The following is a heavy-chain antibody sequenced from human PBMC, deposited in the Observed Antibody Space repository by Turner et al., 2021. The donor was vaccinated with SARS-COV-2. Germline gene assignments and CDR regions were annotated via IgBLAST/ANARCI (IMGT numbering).Heavy chain of an antibody. V-gene: IGHV1-2*02. CDR1: GYTFTGYF. D-gene: IGHD6-6*01. CDR3: ARVSSLSYYFDY. J-gene: IGHJ4*02. CDR2: INPNSDGT. Sequence: QVQLVQSGAEVKKPGASVKVSCKASGYTFTGYFMHWVRQASGQGLEWMGWINPNSDGTNYAQKFQGGVTMTRDTSISTAYMELSRLRSDDTAVYDCARVSSLSYYFDYWGQGTLVTVSS.